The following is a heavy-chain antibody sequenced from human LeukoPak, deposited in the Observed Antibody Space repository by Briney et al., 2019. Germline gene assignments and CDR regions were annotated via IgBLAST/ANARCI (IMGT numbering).Heavy chain of an antibody. V-gene: IGHV3-11*04. CDR2: ISSSGSTI. Sequence: GGSLRLSCAASGFTFSDYYMSWLRQAPGKGLEGVSYISSSGSTIYYADSVKGRFTISRDNAKNSLYLQMNSLRAEDTAVYYCARVHYDFWSGYYNPDYYYYMDVWGKGTTVTVSS. J-gene: IGHJ6*03. D-gene: IGHD3-3*01. CDR3: ARVHYDFWSGYYNPDYYYYMDV. CDR1: GFTFSDYY.